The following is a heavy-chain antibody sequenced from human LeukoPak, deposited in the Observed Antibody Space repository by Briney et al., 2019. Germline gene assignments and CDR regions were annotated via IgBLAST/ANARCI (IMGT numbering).Heavy chain of an antibody. V-gene: IGHV3-48*03. D-gene: IGHD6-13*01. CDR1: GFTFSSYE. CDR2: ISSSGSTI. CDR3: AKGYDGSSWNYYYYMDV. J-gene: IGHJ6*03. Sequence: GGSLRLSCAASGFTFSSYEMNWVCQAPGKGLEWVSYISSSGSTIYYADSVKGRFTISRDNSKNTLYLQMNSLRAEDTAVYYCAKGYDGSSWNYYYYMDVWGKGTTVTISS.